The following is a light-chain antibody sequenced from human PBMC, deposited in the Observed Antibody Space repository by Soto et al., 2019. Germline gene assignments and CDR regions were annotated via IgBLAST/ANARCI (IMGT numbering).Light chain of an antibody. CDR3: CSYAGSFTLV. CDR1: SGDVGGYNY. Sequence: QSALTQPRSVSGSPGQSVTISCTGTSGDVGGYNYVSWYQQHPGKAPQLMIYDVTKRPSGVPDRFSGSKSGNTASLSISGLQAEDEADYYCCSYAGSFTLVFGGGTKLTV. CDR2: DVT. V-gene: IGLV2-11*01. J-gene: IGLJ2*01.